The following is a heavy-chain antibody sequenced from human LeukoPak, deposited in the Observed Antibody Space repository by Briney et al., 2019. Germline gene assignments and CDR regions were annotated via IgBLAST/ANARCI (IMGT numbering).Heavy chain of an antibody. CDR2: IWRGGSTK. D-gene: IGHD6-19*01. CDR1: GFDFRMSA. V-gene: IGHV3-33*01. J-gene: IGHJ5*02. Sequence: GGSLRLSCSTSGFDFRMSAMHWVRQAPGKGLEWVAMIWRGGSTKFYVDSVKGRCNIFRDDFRSIFYLQMDSLTADDTAVYYCVADPPDSGWAFWSWGQGALVTVSA. CDR3: VADPPDSGWAFWS.